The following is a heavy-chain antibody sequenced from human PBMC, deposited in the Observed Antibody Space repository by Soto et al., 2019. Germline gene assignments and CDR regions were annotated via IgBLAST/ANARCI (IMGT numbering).Heavy chain of an antibody. J-gene: IGHJ4*02. Sequence: SLRLSCAASGFTFSSYAMSWARQAPGKGLEWVSSISNSGGSTYHADSVKGRFTISRDDSEKTLYLQMNSLRVEDAAIYFCAQGKISTTGLNYWGQGTLVTVSS. V-gene: IGHV3-23*01. CDR3: AQGKISTTGLNY. CDR2: ISNSGGST. CDR1: GFTFSSYA. D-gene: IGHD1-1*01.